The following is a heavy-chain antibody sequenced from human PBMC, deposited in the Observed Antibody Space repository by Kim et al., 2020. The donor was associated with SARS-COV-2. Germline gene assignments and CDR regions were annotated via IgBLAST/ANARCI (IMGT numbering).Heavy chain of an antibody. CDR3: ARDRISMILGLYGMDV. CDR2: IHYSGST. CDR1: GGSVSSGSHY. D-gene: IGHD3-22*01. Sequence: SETLSLTCTVSGGSVSSGSHYWSWIRQPPGKELEWIGHIHYSGSTKYNPSLKSRVTISVDTSKNQFSLKLSSVTAADTAVYYCARDRISMILGLYGMDVWGQGTTVTVSS. J-gene: IGHJ6*02. V-gene: IGHV4-61*01.